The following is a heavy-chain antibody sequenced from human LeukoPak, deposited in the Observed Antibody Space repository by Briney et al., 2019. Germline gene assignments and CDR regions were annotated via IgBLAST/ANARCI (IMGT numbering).Heavy chain of an antibody. Sequence: GGSLRLSCAASGFTFSIFPMSWVRQGPGKGLEWVAATSDSGGDTYYADSVKGRFTISRDNSKNTLYLQMNSLRAEDTAVYYCAKGSYDRTYYYYGMDVWGQGTTVTVSS. CDR3: AKGSYDRTYYYYGMDV. CDR2: TSDSGGDT. D-gene: IGHD3-22*01. J-gene: IGHJ6*02. CDR1: GFTFSIFP. V-gene: IGHV3-23*01.